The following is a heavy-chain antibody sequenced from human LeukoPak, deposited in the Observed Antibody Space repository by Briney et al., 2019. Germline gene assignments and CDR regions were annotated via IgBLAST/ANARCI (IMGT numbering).Heavy chain of an antibody. V-gene: IGHV3-23*01. CDR3: AKEYDSSGPLPGAYGMDV. CDR2: ISGSGGST. Sequence: GGSLRLSCAASGFTFSSYAMSWVRQAPGKGLEWVSAISGSGGSTYYADSVKGRFTISRDNSKNTLYLQMNSLRAEDTAVYYCAKEYDSSGPLPGAYGMDVWGQGTTVTVSS. J-gene: IGHJ6*02. D-gene: IGHD3-22*01. CDR1: GFTFSSYA.